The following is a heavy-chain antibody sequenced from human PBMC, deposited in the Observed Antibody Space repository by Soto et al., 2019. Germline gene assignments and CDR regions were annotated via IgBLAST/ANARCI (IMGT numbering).Heavy chain of an antibody. J-gene: IGHJ4*02. CDR1: GGSISRYY. CDR2: IYYSGST. V-gene: IGHV4-59*12. Sequence: SETLSLTCTVSGGSISRYYWSWIRQPPGKGLEWIGYIYYSGSTNYNPSLKSRVTISVDTSKNQFSLKLSSVTAADTAVYYCARVQYGSGSYYNGVSPYYFDYWGQGTMVTVSS. D-gene: IGHD3-10*01. CDR3: ARVQYGSGSYYNGVSPYYFDY.